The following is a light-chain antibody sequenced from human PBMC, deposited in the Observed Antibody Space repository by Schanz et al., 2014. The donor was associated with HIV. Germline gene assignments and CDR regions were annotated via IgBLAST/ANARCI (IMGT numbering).Light chain of an antibody. CDR2: EVS. V-gene: IGLV2-14*02. CDR1: SSDVGRYNL. Sequence: QSALTQPASVSGSPGQSITISCTGTSSDVGRYNLVSWYQQHPGKAPKLMIYEVSKRPSGVPARFSGSKSGSSASLAISGLQGDEGDDYCCQSLDSTLSGVVFGGGAQLT. J-gene: IGLJ2*01. CDR3: QSLDSTLSGVV.